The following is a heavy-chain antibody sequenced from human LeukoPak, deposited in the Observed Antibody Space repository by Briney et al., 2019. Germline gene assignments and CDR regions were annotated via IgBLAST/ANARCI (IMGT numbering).Heavy chain of an antibody. D-gene: IGHD3-16*01. CDR3: ASPKLIRYDYAWGSLDY. J-gene: IGHJ4*02. CDR1: GGTFISYA. CDR2: MIPTFGTT. V-gene: IGHV1-69*13. Sequence: SVTVSCKASGGTFISYAISWVRQAPGRGREWMGGMIPTFGTTNYAQKFQGRVTITAAESRSTAYMELSSLRSEATAVYYCASPKLIRYDYAWGSLDYWGQGTLVTVSS.